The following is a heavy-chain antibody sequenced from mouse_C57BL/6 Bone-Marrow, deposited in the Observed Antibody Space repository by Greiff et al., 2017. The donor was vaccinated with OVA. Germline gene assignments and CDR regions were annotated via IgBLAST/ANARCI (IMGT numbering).Heavy chain of an antibody. Sequence: EVQLVESGGGLVKPGGSLKLSCAASGFTFSSYAMSWVRQTPEKRLEWVATISDGGSYTYYPDNVKGRFTISRDNAKNNLYLQMSHLKSEDTAMYYCARDTYDYDVPYFDYWGQGTTLTVSS. CDR1: GFTFSSYA. V-gene: IGHV5-4*01. CDR2: ISDGGSYT. J-gene: IGHJ2*01. D-gene: IGHD2-4*01. CDR3: ARDTYDYDVPYFDY.